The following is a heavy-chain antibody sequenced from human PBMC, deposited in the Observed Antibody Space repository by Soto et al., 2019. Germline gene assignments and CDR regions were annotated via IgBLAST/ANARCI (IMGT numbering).Heavy chain of an antibody. Sequence: QVQLQASGPGLVKPSETLSLTCSVSGDSISRKYWSWLRQPAGGGLEWIGRIYTTGATNYNSSLKSRVSMSVDTSKNQFSLRLTSVTAADTAVYFCAMTVIAPSPYLDHLGQGLLVTVAS. D-gene: IGHD4-17*01. CDR1: GDSISRKY. J-gene: IGHJ4*02. V-gene: IGHV4-4*07. CDR2: IYTTGAT. CDR3: AMTVIAPSPYLDH.